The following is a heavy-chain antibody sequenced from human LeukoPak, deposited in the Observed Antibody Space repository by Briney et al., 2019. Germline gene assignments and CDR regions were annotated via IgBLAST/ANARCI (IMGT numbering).Heavy chain of an antibody. CDR2: IKSKNVGGTT. CDR3: TSHAAFDP. CDR1: GFTFNNAW. Sequence: KPGGSLRLSCAASGFTFNNAWMNWVRQAPGKGLEWVGRIKSKNVGGTTDYAAPVKGRFTISRDDSKNTVYLQMNSLNIEDTAVYYCTSHAAFDPWGQGTLVTVSS. V-gene: IGHV3-15*01. J-gene: IGHJ5*02.